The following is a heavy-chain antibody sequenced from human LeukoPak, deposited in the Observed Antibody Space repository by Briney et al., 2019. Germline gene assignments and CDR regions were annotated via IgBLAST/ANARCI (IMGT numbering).Heavy chain of an antibody. D-gene: IGHD3-3*01. CDR1: GDTFSSNT. Sequence: SVKVSCKASGDTFSSNTISWVRHRPRPGLEWMGRIIPILGIANYAQKFKGRVTMTADKSTSTSDMELSRLRSEGTAVYYCARARTGWSGYFDWGQGSLVTVSS. J-gene: IGHJ4*02. CDR2: IIPILGIA. CDR3: ARARTGWSGYFD. V-gene: IGHV1-69*02.